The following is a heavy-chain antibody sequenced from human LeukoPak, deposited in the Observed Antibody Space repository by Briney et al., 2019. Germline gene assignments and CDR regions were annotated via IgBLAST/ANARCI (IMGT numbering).Heavy chain of an antibody. CDR3: ARGGRGGYSSASEYYFDY. V-gene: IGHV3-20*04. CDR2: INWNGGST. Sequence: GGSLGLSCAASGFTFTDHGMSWVRQAPGKGLEWVSGINWNGGSTGYADSVRGRFTISRDNAKNSLYLQMNSLRAEDTALYYCARGGRGGYSSASEYYFDYWGQGTLVTVSS. J-gene: IGHJ4*02. D-gene: IGHD5-18*01. CDR1: GFTFTDHG.